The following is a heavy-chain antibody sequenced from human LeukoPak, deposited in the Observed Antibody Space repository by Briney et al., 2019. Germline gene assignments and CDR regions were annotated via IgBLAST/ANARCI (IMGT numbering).Heavy chain of an antibody. CDR1: GGSISSYY. CDR2: IYYSVST. J-gene: IGHJ4*02. CDR3: ARVRVPAAIDY. D-gene: IGHD2-2*01. V-gene: IGHV4-59*01. Sequence: SETLSLTCTVSGGSISSYYWSWIRQPPGKGLEWIGYIYYSVSTNYNPSLKSRVTISVDTSKNQFSLKLSSVTAADTAVYYCARVRVPAAIDYWGQGTLVTVSS.